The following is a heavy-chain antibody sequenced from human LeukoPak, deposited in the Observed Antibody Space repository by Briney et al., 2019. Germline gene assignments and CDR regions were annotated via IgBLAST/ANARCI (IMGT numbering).Heavy chain of an antibody. J-gene: IGHJ4*02. D-gene: IGHD2-2*01. Sequence: SETLSLTCTVSGYSITGGFYWGWIRQPPGKGLEWIGTIHHSGSTNYNPSLKSRVTISVDKSKNQFSLKLSSVTAADTAVYYCARVGPLGYCSSTSCDGYYFDYWGQGTLVTVSS. CDR1: GYSITGGFY. V-gene: IGHV4-38-2*02. CDR3: ARVGPLGYCSSTSCDGYYFDY. CDR2: IHHSGST.